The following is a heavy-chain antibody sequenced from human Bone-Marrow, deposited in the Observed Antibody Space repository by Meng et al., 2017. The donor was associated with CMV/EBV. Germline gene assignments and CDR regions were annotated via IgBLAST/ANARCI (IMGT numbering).Heavy chain of an antibody. J-gene: IGHJ4*02. Sequence: GGSLRLSCAASGFSFSAYAFHWVRQAPGKGLEWLAVVSYDGYTKYYADSVKGRFTISRDNSKNTLYLQMNSLRAEDTAVYYCAKDRGSLLRFGETPDYWGQGTLVTVSS. CDR1: GFSFSAYA. D-gene: IGHD3-10*01. CDR2: VSYDGYTK. CDR3: AKDRGSLLRFGETPDY. V-gene: IGHV3-30-3*01.